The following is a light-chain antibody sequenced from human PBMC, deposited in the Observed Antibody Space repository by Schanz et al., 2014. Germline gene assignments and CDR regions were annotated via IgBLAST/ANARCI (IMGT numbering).Light chain of an antibody. J-gene: IGKJ2*01. V-gene: IGKV1-5*03. CDR2: KAS. CDR1: QGISDW. Sequence: IRMTQSPSSLSASTGDRVTITCRASQGISDWLAWYQQKPGKAPELLIYKASTLESGVPTRFSGSGSGTEVTLTISSLQPDDFATYYCQQLNSYPPEYTFGQGTKLEIK. CDR3: QQLNSYPPEYT.